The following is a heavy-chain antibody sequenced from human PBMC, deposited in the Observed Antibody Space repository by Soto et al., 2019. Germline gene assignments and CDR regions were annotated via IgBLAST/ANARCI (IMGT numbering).Heavy chain of an antibody. CDR3: AKSTSVWFEGFDY. V-gene: IGHV3-23*01. D-gene: IGHD3-10*01. Sequence: AGGSLRLSCAAAGFTFSSYAMSWVRQAPGKGLEWVSAISGSGGSTYYADSVKGRFTISRDNSKNTLYLQMNSLRAEDTAVYYCAKSTSVWFEGFDYWGQGTLVTVSS. CDR1: GFTFSSYA. CDR2: ISGSGGST. J-gene: IGHJ4*02.